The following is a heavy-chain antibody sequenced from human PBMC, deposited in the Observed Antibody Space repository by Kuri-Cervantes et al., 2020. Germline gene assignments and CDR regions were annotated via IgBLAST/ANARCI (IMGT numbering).Heavy chain of an antibody. J-gene: IGHJ6*03. D-gene: IGHD3-10*02. CDR3: ARVFDTYYMDV. Sequence: GGSLRLSCAASGFTFSSYSMNWVRQAPGKGLEWVSSISSSSSYIYYAGSVKGRFTISRDNAKNSLYLQMNSLRAEDTAVYHCARVFDTYYMDVWGKGTTVTVSS. CDR2: ISSSSSYI. V-gene: IGHV3-21*01. CDR1: GFTFSSYS.